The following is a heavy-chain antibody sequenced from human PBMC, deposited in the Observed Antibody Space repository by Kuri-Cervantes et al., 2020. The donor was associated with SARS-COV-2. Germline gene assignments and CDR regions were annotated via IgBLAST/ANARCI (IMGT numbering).Heavy chain of an antibody. J-gene: IGHJ3*02. CDR2: IYYSGST. D-gene: IGHD3-16*02. CDR1: GGSISSGDYY. V-gene: IGHV4-30-4*01. Sequence: SCTVSGGSISSGDYYWSWIRQPPGKGLEWIGYIYYSGSTYYNPSLKSRVTISVDTSKNQFSLKLSSVTAADTAVYYCARGPYYDYVWGSYRLGGAFDIWGQGTMVTVSS. CDR3: ARGPYYDYVWGSYRLGGAFDI.